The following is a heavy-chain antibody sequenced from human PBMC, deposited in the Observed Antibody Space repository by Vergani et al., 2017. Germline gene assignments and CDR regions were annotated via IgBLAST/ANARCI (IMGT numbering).Heavy chain of an antibody. J-gene: IGHJ6*03. CDR3: ARAGTYCSSTSCRGNYYYYMDV. CDR2: IIPIFGTA. Sequence: QVQLVQSGAEVKKPGSSVKVSCKASGGTFSSYAISWVRQAPGQGLEWMGGIIPIFGTANYAQKFQGRVTITADESTCTAYMELSSLRSEDTAVYYCARAGTYCSSTSCRGNYYYYMDVWGKGTTVTVSS. D-gene: IGHD2-2*01. CDR1: GGTFSSYA. V-gene: IGHV1-69*01.